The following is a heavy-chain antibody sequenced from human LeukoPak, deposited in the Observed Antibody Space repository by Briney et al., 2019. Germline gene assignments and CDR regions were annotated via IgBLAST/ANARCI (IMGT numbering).Heavy chain of an antibody. CDR1: GFTFSSYG. Sequence: GGSLRLSCAASGFTFSSYGMHWVRQAPGKGLEWVAVISYDGSNKYYADSVKGRFTISRDNSKNTLYLQMNSLRAEDTAVYYCARGRSGYGPFDAFDICGQGTWVTVSS. J-gene: IGHJ3*02. D-gene: IGHD3-22*01. CDR3: ARGRSGYGPFDAFDI. V-gene: IGHV3-30*03. CDR2: ISYDGSNK.